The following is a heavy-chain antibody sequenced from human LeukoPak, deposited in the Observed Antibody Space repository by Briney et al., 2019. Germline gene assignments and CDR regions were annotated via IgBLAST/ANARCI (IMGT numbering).Heavy chain of an antibody. D-gene: IGHD5-12*01. Sequence: PGGPLRLSCAGYGFTFSNDGMNWVRQAAGKGLEWVSGISPSGDITYYIDSVKGRFTISRDNSKNTFYLQMNSLRAEDTAVYYCARDSGWLRFHYWGQGTLVTVSS. V-gene: IGHV3-23*01. J-gene: IGHJ4*02. CDR1: GFTFSNDG. CDR3: ARDSGWLRFHY. CDR2: ISPSGDIT.